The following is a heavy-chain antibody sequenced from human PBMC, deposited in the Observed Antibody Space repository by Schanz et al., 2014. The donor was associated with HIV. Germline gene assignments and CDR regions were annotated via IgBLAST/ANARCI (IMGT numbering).Heavy chain of an antibody. Sequence: QVQLVQSGAEVKKPGASVKVSCKASGYTFTDNYMHWVRQAPGQGLEWMGWINPNSGGTNFAQKFQGRVTMTRDTSTSTVYMELSNLGSGDAAVYFCARDYYDSSAYYPPAWYTFDIWGPGTQVTVSS. CDR2: INPNSGGT. V-gene: IGHV1-2*02. J-gene: IGHJ3*02. CDR1: GYTFTDNY. D-gene: IGHD3-22*01. CDR3: ARDYYDSSAYYPPAWYTFDI.